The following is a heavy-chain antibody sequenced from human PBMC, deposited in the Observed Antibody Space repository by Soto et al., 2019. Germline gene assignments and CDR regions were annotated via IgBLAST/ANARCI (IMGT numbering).Heavy chain of an antibody. V-gene: IGHV4-39*01. CDR3: GRQPPISVTYFYGMDV. Sequence: SETLSLTCTVSGGSVSSSSFLWGWIRQSPGKGLEWIGSIYYSGTTSYNPSLKSRVTISVDTSKSQFSLKVSSVTAADTAVYYCGRQPPISVTYFYGMDVWGPGTTVTVS. J-gene: IGHJ6*02. CDR2: IYYSGTT. CDR1: GGSVSSSSFL. D-gene: IGHD4-4*01.